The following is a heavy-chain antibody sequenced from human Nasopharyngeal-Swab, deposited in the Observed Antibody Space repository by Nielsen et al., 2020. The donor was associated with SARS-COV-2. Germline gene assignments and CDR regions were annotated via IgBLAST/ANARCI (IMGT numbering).Heavy chain of an antibody. D-gene: IGHD2-2*01. CDR1: GFTFSSYS. J-gene: IGHJ6*03. V-gene: IGHV3-21*01. CDR2: ISSSSSYI. Sequence: GGSLRLSCAASGFTFSSYSMNWVRQAPGEGLEGVSSISSSSSYIYYADSVKGRFTISRDNAKNSLYLQMNSLRAEDTAVYYCARGQAGYCSSTSCYPYYYYYYMDVWGKGTTVTVSS. CDR3: ARGQAGYCSSTSCYPYYYYYYMDV.